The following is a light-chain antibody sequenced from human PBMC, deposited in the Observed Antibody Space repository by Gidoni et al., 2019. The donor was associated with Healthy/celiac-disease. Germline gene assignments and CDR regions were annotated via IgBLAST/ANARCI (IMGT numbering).Light chain of an antibody. V-gene: IGKV1-39*01. CDR3: QQSYSTPRT. CDR2: AAS. CDR1: QSISSY. J-gene: IGKJ1*01. Sequence: DIQMTQSPSSLSASVGVTVTITCRASQSISSYLNWYQQKPGKAPKLLIYAASSLQSGVPSRFSGSGSGTDFTLTISSLQPEDFATYYCQQSYSTPRTCGQGTKMEIK.